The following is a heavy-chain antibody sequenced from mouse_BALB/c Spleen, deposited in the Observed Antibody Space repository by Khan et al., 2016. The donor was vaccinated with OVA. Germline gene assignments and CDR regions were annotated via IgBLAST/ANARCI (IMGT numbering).Heavy chain of an antibody. CDR2: IDPYNGGT. V-gene: IGHV1S135*01. D-gene: IGHD1-1*01. CDR3: ARTDYYGSSYYFDY. CDR1: GYSFTDYN. J-gene: IGHJ2*01. Sequence: VQLKQSGPELVKPGASVKVSCKASGYSFTDYNIFWVKQSHGKSLEWIGYIDPYNGGTSYNQKFEGKATLTVDKSSSTTFMHLSSLTSEDSAVFYCARTDYYGSSYYFDYWHQGTTLTVSS.